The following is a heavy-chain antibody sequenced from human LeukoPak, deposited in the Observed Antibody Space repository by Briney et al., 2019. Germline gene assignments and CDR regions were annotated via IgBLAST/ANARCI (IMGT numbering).Heavy chain of an antibody. D-gene: IGHD2-15*01. J-gene: IGHJ4*02. Sequence: PGGSLRLSCAASGFTFSSYEMNWVRQAPGKGLEWVSYISSSGSTIYYADSVKGRFTISRDNAKNSLYLQMNSLRAEDTAVYYCAKSWGDIVVVVAATVGPFDYWGQGTLVTVSS. CDR3: AKSWGDIVVVVAATVGPFDY. CDR1: GFTFSSYE. V-gene: IGHV3-48*03. CDR2: ISSSGSTI.